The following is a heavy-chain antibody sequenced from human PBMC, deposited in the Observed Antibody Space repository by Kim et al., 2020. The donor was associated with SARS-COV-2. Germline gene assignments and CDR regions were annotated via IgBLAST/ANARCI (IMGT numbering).Heavy chain of an antibody. CDR1: GFTVSSNY. Sequence: GGSLRLSCAASGFTVSSNYMSWVLQAPGKGLEWVSVIYSGGSTYYADSVKGRFTISRHNSKNTLYLQMNSLRAEDTAVYYCARGPPLIAAAGNGNYYGMDVWGQGTTVTVSS. V-gene: IGHV3-53*04. D-gene: IGHD6-13*01. CDR2: IYSGGST. CDR3: ARGPPLIAAAGNGNYYGMDV. J-gene: IGHJ6*02.